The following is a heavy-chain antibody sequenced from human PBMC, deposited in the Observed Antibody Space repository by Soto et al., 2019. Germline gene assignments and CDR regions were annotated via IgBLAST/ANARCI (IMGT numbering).Heavy chain of an antibody. CDR1: GGSFVGYY. Sequence: SETLSLTCAVFGGSFVGYYWSWFRQPPGKGLEWMGEINHSGSTNYNPSLKSRVTISVDTSKNQFSLKLSSVTAADTAVYYCARGLKGGGEPPDIWGQGTMVTVSS. J-gene: IGHJ3*02. CDR2: INHSGST. CDR3: ARGLKGGGEPPDI. V-gene: IGHV4-34*01. D-gene: IGHD2-15*01.